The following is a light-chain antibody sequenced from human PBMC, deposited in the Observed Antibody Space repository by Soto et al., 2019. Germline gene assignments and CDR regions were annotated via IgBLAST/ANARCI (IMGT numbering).Light chain of an antibody. CDR2: LGS. CDR1: QNLLNSNGYNY. Sequence: DIVMTQSPLSLPVTPGEPASISCRSSQNLLNSNGYNYLDWYVQKPVQSPQLRIYLGSSRASGVPDRFSGSGSGTDFTLTISRVEAEDVGVYYCIQALQTPLTFGGGTMVEIK. CDR3: IQALQTPLT. J-gene: IGKJ4*01. V-gene: IGKV2-28*01.